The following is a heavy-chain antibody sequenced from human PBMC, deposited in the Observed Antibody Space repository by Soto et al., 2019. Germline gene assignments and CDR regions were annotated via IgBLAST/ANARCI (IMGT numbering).Heavy chain of an antibody. J-gene: IGHJ3*02. CDR2: INPSGGST. V-gene: IGHV1-46*01. D-gene: IGHD3-9*01. CDR1: GYTFTSYY. CDR3: ARSSGYYDILTGPWGAFDI. Sequence: ASVNVSCKASGYTFTSYYMHWVRQAPGQGLEWMGIINPSGGSTSYAQKFQGRVTMTRDTSTSTVYMELSSLRSEDTAVYYCARSSGYYDILTGPWGAFDIWGQGTMVTVSS.